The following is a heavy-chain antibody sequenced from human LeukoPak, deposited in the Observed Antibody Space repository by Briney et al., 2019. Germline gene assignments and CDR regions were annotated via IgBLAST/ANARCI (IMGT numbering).Heavy chain of an antibody. Sequence: SETLSLTCTVSGGSISSYYWSWIRQPPGKGLEWIGYIYYSGSTNYNPSLKSRVTISVDTSKNQFSLKLSSVTAADTAVYYCARTPRNAFIDYWGRGTLVTVSS. D-gene: IGHD1-1*01. CDR3: ARTPRNAFIDY. CDR1: GGSISSYY. V-gene: IGHV4-59*01. J-gene: IGHJ4*02. CDR2: IYYSGST.